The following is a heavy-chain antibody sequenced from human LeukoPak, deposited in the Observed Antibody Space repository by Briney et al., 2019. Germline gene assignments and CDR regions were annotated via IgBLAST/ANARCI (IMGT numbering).Heavy chain of an antibody. J-gene: IGHJ4*02. CDR3: ARSGVTLGWGNFDN. D-gene: IGHD4-23*01. CDR1: GGSVTTSYY. Sequence: SETLSLTCTVSGGSVTTSYYWGWIRQPQGRGWSGLGVSIIGDTYYNPSLDSRATISVDTSKNQFSLKLSSVTTADTAVYYCARSGVTLGWGNFDNWGQGTLGTVSP. V-gene: IGHV4-39*01. CDR2: SIIGDT.